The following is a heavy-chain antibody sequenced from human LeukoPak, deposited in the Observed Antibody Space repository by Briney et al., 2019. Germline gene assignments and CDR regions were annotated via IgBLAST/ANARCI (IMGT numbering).Heavy chain of an antibody. CDR1: GFTFSSYA. CDR2: ISGSGGST. V-gene: IGHV3-23*01. CDR3: AKSAIVGATRYNWFDP. J-gene: IGHJ5*02. Sequence: GGSLRLSCAASGFTFSSYAMSWVRQAPGKGLEWVSAISGSGGSTYYADSVKGRFTISRDNSKNTLYLQMSSLRAEDTAVYYCAKSAIVGATRYNWFDPWGQGTLVTVSS. D-gene: IGHD1-26*01.